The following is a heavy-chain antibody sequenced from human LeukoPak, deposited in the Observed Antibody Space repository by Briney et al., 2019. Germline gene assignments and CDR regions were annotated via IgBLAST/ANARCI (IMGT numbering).Heavy chain of an antibody. J-gene: IGHJ4*02. D-gene: IGHD6-13*01. CDR2: INSDGSTT. Sequence: GGSLRLSCAASGFTFSSYWMHWVRQAPGKGLVWVSRINSDGSTTTYADSVKGRFTISRDNAKNTLYLQMNSLIAENEAVYYCARAQSREQQLPFDYWGQGTLVAVSS. CDR1: GFTFSSYW. CDR3: ARAQSREQQLPFDY. V-gene: IGHV3-74*01.